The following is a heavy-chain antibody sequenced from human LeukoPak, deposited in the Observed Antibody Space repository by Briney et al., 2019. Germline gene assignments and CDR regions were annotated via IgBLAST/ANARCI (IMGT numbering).Heavy chain of an antibody. V-gene: IGHV4-30-4*01. D-gene: IGHD3-3*01. CDR1: GGSISSGDYY. CDR2: IYYSGST. CDR3: AREVYDFWSGPALDY. Sequence: SQTLSLTYTVSGGSISSGDYYWSWIRQPPGKGLEWIGYIYYSGSTYYNPSLKSRVTISVDTSKNQFSLKLSSVTAADTAVYYCAREVYDFWSGPALDYWGQGTLVTVSS. J-gene: IGHJ4*02.